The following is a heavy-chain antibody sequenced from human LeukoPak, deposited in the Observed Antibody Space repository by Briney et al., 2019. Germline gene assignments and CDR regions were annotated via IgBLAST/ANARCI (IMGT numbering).Heavy chain of an antibody. Sequence: GRSLRLSCAASGFTFDDYAMHWVRQAPGKGLEWVSGISWNSGSIGYADSVKGRFTISRDNAKNSLYLQMNSLRAEDTAVYYCMRGYGYHHYWGQGTLVTVSS. J-gene: IGHJ4*02. CDR1: GFTFDDYA. D-gene: IGHD5-18*01. V-gene: IGHV3-9*01. CDR2: ISWNSGSI. CDR3: MRGYGYHHY.